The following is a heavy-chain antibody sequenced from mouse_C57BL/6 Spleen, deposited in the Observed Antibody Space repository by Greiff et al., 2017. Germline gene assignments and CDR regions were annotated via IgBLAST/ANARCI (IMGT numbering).Heavy chain of an antibody. D-gene: IGHD2-3*01. CDR1: GFTFSDYG. J-gene: IGHJ1*03. CDR2: ISNLAYSI. CDR3: AREGSDGYYVGYFDV. V-gene: IGHV5-15*01. Sequence: EVQRVESGGGLVQPGGSLKLSCAASGFTFSDYGMAWVRQAPRKGPEWVAFISNLAYSIYYADTVTGRFTISRENAKNTLYLEMSSLRSEDSAMYYCAREGSDGYYVGYFDVWGTGTTVTVSS.